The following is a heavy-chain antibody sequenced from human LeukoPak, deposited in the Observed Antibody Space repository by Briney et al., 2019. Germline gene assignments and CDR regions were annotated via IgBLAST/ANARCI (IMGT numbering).Heavy chain of an antibody. CDR3: ARDQGDYYDSSGSDY. D-gene: IGHD3-22*01. J-gene: IGHJ4*02. V-gene: IGHV3-74*01. CDR1: GFTFSSYW. CDR2: INSDGSST. Sequence: GGSLRLSCAASGFTFSSYWMHWVRQAPGEGLVWVSRINSDGSSTSYADSVKGRFTISRDNAKNTLYLQMNSLRAEDTAVYYCARDQGDYYDSSGSDYWGQGTLVTVSS.